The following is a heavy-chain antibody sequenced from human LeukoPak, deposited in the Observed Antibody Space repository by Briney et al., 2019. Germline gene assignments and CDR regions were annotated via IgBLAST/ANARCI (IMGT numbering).Heavy chain of an antibody. Sequence: SVKVSCKASGGTLICYAISWVRQAPGQGLEWMGGIIPMFGTTNSAQKFQGRVTITTHESTSTGYMELSSLGSEDTAMYYCARVFARGGEISGSYYYYWGQGTLVTVSS. CDR1: GGTLICYA. V-gene: IGHV1-69*05. J-gene: IGHJ4*02. D-gene: IGHD1-26*01. CDR3: ARVFARGGEISGSYYYY. CDR2: IIPMFGTT.